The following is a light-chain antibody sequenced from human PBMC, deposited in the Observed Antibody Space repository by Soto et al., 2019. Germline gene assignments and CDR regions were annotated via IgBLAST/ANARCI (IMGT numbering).Light chain of an antibody. V-gene: IGLV2-8*01. CDR2: EVS. Sequence: QSVPTQPPSASGSPGQSATISCTGTSSDVGGYNYVSWYQQYPGKAPKLMIYEVSKRPSGVPDRFSGSKSGNTASLTVSGLQAEDEADYYCSSYAGSSTWVFGGGTKVTDL. J-gene: IGLJ3*02. CDR1: SSDVGGYNY. CDR3: SSYAGSSTWV.